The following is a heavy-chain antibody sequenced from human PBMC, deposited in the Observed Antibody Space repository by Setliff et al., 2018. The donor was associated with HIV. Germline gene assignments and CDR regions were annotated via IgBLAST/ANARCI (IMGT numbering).Heavy chain of an antibody. Sequence: SETLSLTCTVSGDLINNHNWNWIRQSPEKGLEWLGNIHYIGTSNYNSSLKSRIVISLDTSKKQFSLHFYSVTAAYTAVYYCARSRIRCYYDTSPAMAFDIWGQGTMVTVSS. V-gene: IGHV4-59*08. CDR3: ARSRIRCYYDTSPAMAFDI. CDR2: IHYIGTS. CDR1: GDLINNHN. D-gene: IGHD3-22*01. J-gene: IGHJ3*02.